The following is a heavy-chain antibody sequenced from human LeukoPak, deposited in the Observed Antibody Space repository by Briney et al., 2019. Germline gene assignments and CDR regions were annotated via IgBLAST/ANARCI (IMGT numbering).Heavy chain of an antibody. V-gene: IGHV4-39*07. CDR1: GGSISSSSYY. D-gene: IGHD2-21*02. CDR2: INHSGST. J-gene: IGHJ6*02. Sequence: SETLSLTCTVSGGSISSSSYYWSWIRQPPGKGLEWIGEINHSGSTNYNPSLKSRVTISVDTSKNQFSLKLSSVTAADTAVYYCARVPIVVVTAIPRKAQIQSNTPRSYYYYYYGMDVWGQGTTVTVSS. CDR3: ARVPIVVVTAIPRKAQIQSNTPRSYYYYYYGMDV.